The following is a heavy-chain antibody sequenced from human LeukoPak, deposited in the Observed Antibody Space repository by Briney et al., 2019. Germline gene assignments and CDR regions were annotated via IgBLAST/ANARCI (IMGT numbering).Heavy chain of an antibody. J-gene: IGHJ4*02. D-gene: IGHD6-13*01. V-gene: IGHV3-23*01. CDR3: AKCYRNSWYSDY. Sequence: GSLRLSCAASGFTFSSYAMSWVRQAPGKGLEWVSAISGSGGSTYYADSVKGRFTISRDNSKNTLYLQMNSLRAEDTAVYYCAKCYRNSWYSDYWGQGTLVTVSS. CDR1: GFTFSSYA. CDR2: ISGSGGST.